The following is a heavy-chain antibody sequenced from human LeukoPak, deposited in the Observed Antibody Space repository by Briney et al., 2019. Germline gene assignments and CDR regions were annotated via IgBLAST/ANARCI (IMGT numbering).Heavy chain of an antibody. CDR1: GFTFSSYS. CDR3: ARARRVYDSSGYYYVGLDY. J-gene: IGHJ4*02. V-gene: IGHV3-21*05. CDR2: ISSSRSYI. D-gene: IGHD3-22*01. Sequence: GGSLRLSCAASGFTFSSYSMNWVRQAPGKGLEWVSFISSSRSYIYYADSVKGRFTISRDNAKNSLYVQMNSLRAEDTAVYYCARARRVYDSSGYYYVGLDYWGQGTLVTVSS.